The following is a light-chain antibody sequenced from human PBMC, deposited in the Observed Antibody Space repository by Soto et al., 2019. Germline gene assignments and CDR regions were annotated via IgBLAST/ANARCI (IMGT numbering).Light chain of an antibody. V-gene: IGLV1-44*01. J-gene: IGLJ3*02. Sequence: QSVLTQPPSASGAPGQRVTISCSGSSSNIGSNTVNWYQQVPGTAPKLLIYSNHQRPSGVPDRFSGSKSGTSASLAISGLQSDDDSDYYCAAWDASLNGWLFGGGTKLTVL. CDR1: SSNIGSNT. CDR3: AAWDASLNGWL. CDR2: SNH.